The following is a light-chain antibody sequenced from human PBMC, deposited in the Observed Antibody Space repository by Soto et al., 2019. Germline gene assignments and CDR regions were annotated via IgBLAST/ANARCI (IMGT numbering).Light chain of an antibody. CDR3: QSYDSSGVV. CDR1: SSNIGAGYD. CDR2: GNS. J-gene: IGLJ2*01. Sequence: QSVLTQPPSVSGAPGQRVTISRTGSSSNIGAGYDVHWYQQLPGTAPKLLIYGNSNRPSGVPDRFSGSKSGTSASLAITGLQAEDEADYYCQSYDSSGVVFGGGTKLTVL. V-gene: IGLV1-40*01.